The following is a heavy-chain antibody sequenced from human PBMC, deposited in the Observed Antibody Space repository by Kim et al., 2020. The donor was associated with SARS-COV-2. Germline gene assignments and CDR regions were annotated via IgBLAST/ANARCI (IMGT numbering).Heavy chain of an antibody. D-gene: IGHD6-19*01. CDR1: GFTFSSYA. CDR2: ISGSGGST. J-gene: IGHJ4*02. V-gene: IGHV3-23*01. CDR3: AKDRRSSSGPDYYFDY. Sequence: GGSLRLSCAASGFTFSSYAMSWVRQAPGKGLEWVSAISGSGGSTYYADSVKGRFTISRDNSKNTLYLQMNSLRAEDTAVYYCAKDRRSSSGPDYYFDYWGQGALVTVSS.